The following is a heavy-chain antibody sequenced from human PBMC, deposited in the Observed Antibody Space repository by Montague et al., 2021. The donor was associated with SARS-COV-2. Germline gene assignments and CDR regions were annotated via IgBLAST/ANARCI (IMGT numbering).Heavy chain of an antibody. V-gene: IGHV4-59*01. CDR2: IHYSGST. CDR1: GGSISSYS. Sequence: SETLSLTCTVSGGSISSYSWSWIRQPPGKGLEWIGYIHYSGSTTXNPSLKSRFTVSVDSSENQFSLKLNSVAAADTAVYYCARTLPVAGFDYWGQGTLVTVSS. J-gene: IGHJ4*02. CDR3: ARTLPVAGFDY. D-gene: IGHD6-19*01.